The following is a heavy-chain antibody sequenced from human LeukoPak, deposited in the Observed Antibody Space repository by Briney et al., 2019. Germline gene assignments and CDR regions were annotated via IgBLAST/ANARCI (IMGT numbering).Heavy chain of an antibody. J-gene: IGHJ4*02. V-gene: IGHV3-48*04. CDR1: GFPFSSYS. CDR3: ARDLPWGYFDY. CDR2: IVAAGDAI. D-gene: IGHD7-27*01. Sequence: GGSLRLSCAASGFPFSSYSMNWVRQTPGKGLEWISYIVAAGDAIFYADSVKGRFTISRDNAKNSVSLQMNSLRAEDTAVYYCARDLPWGYFDYWGQGTLVTVSS.